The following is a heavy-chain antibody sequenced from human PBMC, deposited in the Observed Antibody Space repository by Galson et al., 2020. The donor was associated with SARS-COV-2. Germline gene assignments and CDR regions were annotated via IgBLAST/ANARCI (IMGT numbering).Heavy chain of an antibody. D-gene: IGHD4-17*01. CDR3: ARRGSTVTTQHFDL. Sequence: SETLSLTCTVSGGSISTTSYFWGWIRQPPGKGLEWIGTIHYSGTTYYNPSLRSRVTISVDTSTNQFSLKLNSVTAADTAVYYCARRGSTVTTQHFDLWGRGTLVTVSS. J-gene: IGHJ2*01. CDR1: GGSISTTSYF. CDR2: IHYSGTT. V-gene: IGHV4-39*01.